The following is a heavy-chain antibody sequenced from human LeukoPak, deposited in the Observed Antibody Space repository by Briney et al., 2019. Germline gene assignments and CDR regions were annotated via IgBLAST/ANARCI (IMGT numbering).Heavy chain of an antibody. CDR2: IYYSGST. V-gene: IGHV4-39*01. J-gene: IGHJ4*02. CDR3: ARQGFYDFHFDT. D-gene: IGHD3-3*01. CDR1: GGSISSSHYY. Sequence: SETLSLTCTVSGGSISSSHYYWGWIRQPPGKGLEWLATIYYSGSTDYNTSLKSRITISADTSKKQFSLKLRSVTAADTAVYYCARQGFYDFHFDTWGQGTLVTVSS.